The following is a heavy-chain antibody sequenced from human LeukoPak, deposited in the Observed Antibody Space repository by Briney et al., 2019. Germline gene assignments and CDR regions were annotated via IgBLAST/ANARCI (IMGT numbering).Heavy chain of an antibody. J-gene: IGHJ4*02. Sequence: GGSLRLSCVASGFTFITYTMNWVRQAPGKGLEWVSSISSSSSTKYYADSVKGRFTISRDNAKNTLYLQMNSLRAEDTAVYYCAREAGAGLDNWGQGTLVTVSS. D-gene: IGHD1-26*01. CDR1: GFTFITYT. CDR3: AREAGAGLDN. V-gene: IGHV3-48*04. CDR2: ISSSSSTK.